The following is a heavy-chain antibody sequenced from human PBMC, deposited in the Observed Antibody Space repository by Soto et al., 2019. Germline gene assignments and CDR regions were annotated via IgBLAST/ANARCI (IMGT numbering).Heavy chain of an antibody. D-gene: IGHD3-22*01. Sequence: QVQLVQSGAEVKKPGASVKVSCKASGYTFTSYDINWVRQATGQGLEWMGWMNPNSGNTGYAQKFQGRVTMTRNTSISTAYRELSSLRSEDTAVYYCARAGAYYYDSSGYYNYWGQGTLVTVSS. CDR3: ARAGAYYYDSSGYYNY. CDR1: GYTFTSYD. V-gene: IGHV1-8*01. J-gene: IGHJ4*02. CDR2: MNPNSGNT.